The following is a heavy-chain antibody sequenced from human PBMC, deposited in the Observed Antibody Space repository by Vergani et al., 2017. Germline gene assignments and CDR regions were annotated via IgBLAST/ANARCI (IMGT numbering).Heavy chain of an antibody. V-gene: IGHV3-23*03. CDR2: IYSGGST. CDR3: ARVGSSFWYADS. CDR1: GFTFSSYA. J-gene: IGHJ5*01. D-gene: IGHD6-13*01. Sequence: EVQLLESGGGLVQPGESLRVSCAVSGFTFSSYAMSWVRQAPGKGLEWVSVIYSGGSTYYADSVKGRFSISRDNSKNTLYLQMNSLRVEDTAMYYCARVGSSFWYADSWGQGTLVTVSS.